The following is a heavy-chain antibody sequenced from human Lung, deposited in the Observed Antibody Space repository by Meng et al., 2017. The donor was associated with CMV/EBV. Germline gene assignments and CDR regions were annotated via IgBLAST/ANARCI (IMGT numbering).Heavy chain of an antibody. CDR2: ISISRAYM. D-gene: IGHD3-16*01. Sequence: ESLKISXAASGFTFSGYSMHWVRQAPAKGLEWVSSISISRAYMLYADSVKGRFTISRDNAKNSLYLQINSMRAEDTAVYYCARGYTGGELAAAFDIWGPGTMVTVSS. V-gene: IGHV3-21*01. J-gene: IGHJ3*02. CDR3: ARGYTGGELAAAFDI. CDR1: GFTFSGYS.